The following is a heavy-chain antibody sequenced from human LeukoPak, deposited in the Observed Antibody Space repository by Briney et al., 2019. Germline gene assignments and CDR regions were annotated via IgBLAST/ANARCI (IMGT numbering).Heavy chain of an antibody. V-gene: IGHV3-7*01. D-gene: IGHD2-2*02. CDR3: ARDRTYCSSTSCYTDYYYYYMDV. Sequence: GGSLRLSCAASGFTFSSYWMSWVRQAPGKGLEWVANIKQDGSEKYYVDSVKGRFTISRDNAKNSLYLQMNSLRAEDTAVYYCARDRTYCSSTSCYTDYYYYYMDVWGKGTTVTVSS. CDR1: GFTFSSYW. CDR2: IKQDGSEK. J-gene: IGHJ6*03.